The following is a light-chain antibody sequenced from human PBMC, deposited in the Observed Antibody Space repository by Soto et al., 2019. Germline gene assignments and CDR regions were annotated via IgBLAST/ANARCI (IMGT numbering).Light chain of an antibody. CDR2: LGS. Sequence: DIVMIQSPLSLPVTPGEPASISCRSSQSLLHSNGQNYLDWYLQKPGQSPQLLIYLGSNRASGVPDRFSGSGSGTDFTLKISRVEAEDVGVYYCMQALQTPWAFGQGTKVEIK. V-gene: IGKV2-28*01. J-gene: IGKJ1*01. CDR1: QSLLHSNGQNY. CDR3: MQALQTPWA.